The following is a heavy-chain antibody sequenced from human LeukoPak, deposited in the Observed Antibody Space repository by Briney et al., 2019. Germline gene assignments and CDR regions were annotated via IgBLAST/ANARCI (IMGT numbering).Heavy chain of an antibody. V-gene: IGHV4-34*01. D-gene: IGHD2-15*01. CDR1: GGSFSTYY. J-gene: IGHJ3*02. CDR3: ARFPCSGDSCYSGIRAFDI. CDR2: INHSGST. Sequence: SEALSLTCAVYGGSFSTYYWNWIRQSPGKGLEWIGEINHSGSTNSNPSLKSRVTILIDTSKNQFSLKLSSVTAADTAVYYCARFPCSGDSCYSGIRAFDIWGQGTMVIVSS.